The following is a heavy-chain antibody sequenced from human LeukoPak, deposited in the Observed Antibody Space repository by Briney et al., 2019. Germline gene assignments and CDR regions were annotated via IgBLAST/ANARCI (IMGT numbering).Heavy chain of an antibody. CDR2: ISSSSSTK. V-gene: IGHV3-48*01. J-gene: IGHJ4*02. D-gene: IGHD3-22*01. Sequence: GGSLRLSCAASGFTFSSYWMHWVRQAPGKGLEWVSYISSSSSTKYYADSVKGRFTISRDNAKNSLYLQMNSLRAEDTAVYYCARGSTYYDSSGQVPFDYWGQGTLVTVSS. CDR3: ARGSTYYDSSGQVPFDY. CDR1: GFTFSSYW.